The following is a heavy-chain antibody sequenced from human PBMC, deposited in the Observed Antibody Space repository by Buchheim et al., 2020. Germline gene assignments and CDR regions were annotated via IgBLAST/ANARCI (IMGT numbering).Heavy chain of an antibody. V-gene: IGHV3-7*01. CDR1: GFTFSSYW. Sequence: EVQLVESGGGLVQPGGSLRLSCAASGFTFSSYWMSWVRQAPGKGLEWVANINQRGNGKYYVDSVKGRFTISRDNAKNSLYLQMNSLRADDTAVYYCATDPMDFWSGSPVGDWGQGTL. D-gene: IGHD3-3*01. J-gene: IGHJ4*02. CDR3: ATDPMDFWSGSPVGD. CDR2: INQRGNGK.